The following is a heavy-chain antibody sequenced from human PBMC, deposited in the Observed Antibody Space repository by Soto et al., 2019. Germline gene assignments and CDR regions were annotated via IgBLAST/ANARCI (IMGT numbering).Heavy chain of an antibody. D-gene: IGHD6-19*01. J-gene: IGHJ4*02. V-gene: IGHV3-30-3*01. CDR1: GFTFSSYA. Sequence: QVQLVESGGGVVQPGRSLRLSCAASGFTFSSYAMHWVRQAPGKGLEWVAVISYDGSNKYYADSVKGRFTISRDNSKNTLYLQMNSLRAEDTAVYYCARDRGRYSSGSIDYWGQGTLVTVSS. CDR3: ARDRGRYSSGSIDY. CDR2: ISYDGSNK.